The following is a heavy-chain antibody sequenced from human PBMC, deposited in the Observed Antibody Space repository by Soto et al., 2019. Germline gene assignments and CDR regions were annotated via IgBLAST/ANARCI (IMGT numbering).Heavy chain of an antibody. V-gene: IGHV3-33*01. Sequence: QVQLVESGGGVVQPGRSLRLSCAASGFTFSSYGMHWVRQAPGEGLEWVAVIWFEGSNKYYEDSVKGRFTNSRDNSNNRLSVHTSGTGSDDSASYCWASDSGPLDYWGQGTLVTVSS. CDR1: GFTFSSYG. J-gene: IGHJ4*02. CDR3: ASDSGPLDY. CDR2: IWFEGSNK.